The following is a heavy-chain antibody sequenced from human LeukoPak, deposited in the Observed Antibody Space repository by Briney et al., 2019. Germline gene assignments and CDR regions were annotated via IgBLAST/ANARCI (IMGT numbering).Heavy chain of an antibody. V-gene: IGHV1-8*01. D-gene: IGHD2-2*03. CDR1: GYTFTSYD. CDR3: ARKVGYCSSTSCAAAFDY. CDR2: MNPNSGNT. Sequence: ASVKVSCKASGYTFTSYDINWVRQATGQGLEWMGWMNPNSGNTGYAQKFQGRVTMTRNTSISTAYMELSSLRSEDTAVYYCARKVGYCSSTSCAAAFDYWGQGTLVTVSS. J-gene: IGHJ4*02.